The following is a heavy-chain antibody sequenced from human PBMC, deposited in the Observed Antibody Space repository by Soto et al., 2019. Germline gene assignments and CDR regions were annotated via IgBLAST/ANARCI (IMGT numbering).Heavy chain of an antibody. D-gene: IGHD3-16*01. CDR1: GFTFADYA. Sequence: EVQLVESGRRLVQPGRSLRLSCAVSGFTFADYAMHWVRQAPGKGLEYVSGISWNSGSMGYADSVKGRFTISRDNAKNSLYLQMNSLRTEDTALYFCAKGDIHVLWGGGYFAYLGQGTLVTVSS. V-gene: IGHV3-9*01. CDR2: ISWNSGSM. J-gene: IGHJ4*02. CDR3: AKGDIHVLWGGGYFAY.